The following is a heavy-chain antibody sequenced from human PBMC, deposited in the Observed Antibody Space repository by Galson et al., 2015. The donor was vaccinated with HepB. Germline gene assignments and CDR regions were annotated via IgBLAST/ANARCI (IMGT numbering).Heavy chain of an antibody. CDR1: GYSFSNYW. V-gene: IGHV5-10-1*01. Sequence: QSGAEVKKPGESLRISCKGSGYSFSNYWITWVRQMPGKGLEWIGEINHTGTVNYNPSLTSRVSISIDTSTNQFSLNLSSVTAADTAVYYCASRRTQRTTGLRHFDYWGQGILVTVSS. CDR3: ASRRTQRTTGLRHFDY. D-gene: IGHD1-7*01. J-gene: IGHJ4*02. CDR2: INHTGTV.